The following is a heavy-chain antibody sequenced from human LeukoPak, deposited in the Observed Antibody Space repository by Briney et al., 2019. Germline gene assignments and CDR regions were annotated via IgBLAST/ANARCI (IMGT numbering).Heavy chain of an antibody. Sequence: SETLSLTCTVSGASISRNYWSWIRQPPGKGLEWIGYINYIGSSHYNPSLKSRVTISVDTSKNQFSLKVSSVTAADTAVCYCASGSSDYYYYYYMDVWGKGTTVTVSS. V-gene: IGHV4-59*08. J-gene: IGHJ6*03. D-gene: IGHD2-2*01. CDR3: ASGSSDYYYYYYMDV. CDR2: INYIGSS. CDR1: GASISRNY.